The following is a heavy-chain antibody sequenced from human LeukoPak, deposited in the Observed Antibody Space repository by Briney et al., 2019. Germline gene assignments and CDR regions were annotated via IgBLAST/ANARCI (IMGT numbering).Heavy chain of an antibody. J-gene: IGHJ4*02. Sequence: GGSLRLSCAASGFTFSSYAMHWVRQAPGKGLEWVAVISYDGSNKYYADSVEGRFTISRDNSKNTLYLQMNSLRAEDTAVYYCAKDRFGSVAATADLDYWGQGTLVTVSS. D-gene: IGHD2-15*01. CDR3: AKDRFGSVAATADLDY. CDR2: ISYDGSNK. CDR1: GFTFSSYA. V-gene: IGHV3-30*18.